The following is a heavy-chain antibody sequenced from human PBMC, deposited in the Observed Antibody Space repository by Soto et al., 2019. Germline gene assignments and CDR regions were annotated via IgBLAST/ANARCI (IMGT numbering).Heavy chain of an antibody. CDR2: IGMKSNNFAT. Sequence: EVQLVESGGGLVQPGGSLRLSCAASGFTFSGSVMHWVRQASGKPLEWVGRIGMKSNNFATAYAASVKGRFSISRDDSANMAYLQMNSLKTEDTAVYYCSRQDCIGDACLDPNWGQGTVVTVSS. CDR3: SRQDCIGDACLDPN. V-gene: IGHV3-73*02. CDR1: GFTFSGSV. J-gene: IGHJ4*02. D-gene: IGHD2-15*01.